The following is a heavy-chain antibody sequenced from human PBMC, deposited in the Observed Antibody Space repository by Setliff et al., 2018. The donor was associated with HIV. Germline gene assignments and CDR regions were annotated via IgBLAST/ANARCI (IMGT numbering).Heavy chain of an antibody. Sequence: SVKVSCKASGGTFSIYAISWVRQAPGQGLEWMGGIIPIFGIPNYAQKFQGRVTITADESTSTAYMELSSLRSDDTAVYYCARDREGVRLSMIIGGPFDPGGQGTLVTVSS. J-gene: IGHJ5*02. V-gene: IGHV1-69*13. CDR1: GGTFSIYA. D-gene: IGHD3-22*01. CDR3: ARDREGVRLSMIIGGPFDP. CDR2: IIPIFGIP.